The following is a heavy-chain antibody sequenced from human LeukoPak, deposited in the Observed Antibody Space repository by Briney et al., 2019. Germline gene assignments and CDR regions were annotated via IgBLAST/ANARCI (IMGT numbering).Heavy chain of an antibody. CDR3: AREVYDTGYFDY. V-gene: IGHV1-3*04. J-gene: IGHJ4*02. Sequence: ASVNVSCKASGYTFTSYAMHWVRQAPGQRLEWMGWINTGNGNTRYSQKFQGRVTITRDTSASTAYMELSSLRSEDTAVYYCAREVYDTGYFDYWGQGTLVTVSS. CDR1: GYTFTSYA. D-gene: IGHD3-3*01. CDR2: INTGNGNT.